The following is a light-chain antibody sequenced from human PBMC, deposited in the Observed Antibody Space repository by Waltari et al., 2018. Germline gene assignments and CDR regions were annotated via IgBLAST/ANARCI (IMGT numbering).Light chain of an antibody. J-gene: IGLJ2*01. CDR3: QAWDSSTVV. CDR1: ESGDQY. Sequence: SYELTQPPSVSVSPGQPASITCSGDESGDQYACWYQQKPGQSPVLVIYQDTKRPSGIPERFSGSNSGNTATLTISGTQAMDEADYYCQAWDSSTVVFGGGTKLTVL. V-gene: IGLV3-1*01. CDR2: QDT.